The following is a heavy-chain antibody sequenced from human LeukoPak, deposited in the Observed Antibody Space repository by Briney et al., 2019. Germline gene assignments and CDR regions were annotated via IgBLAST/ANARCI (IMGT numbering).Heavy chain of an antibody. J-gene: IGHJ4*02. CDR1: GFTFSSYW. D-gene: IGHD6-13*01. CDR3: ARESPTGRAAAGTRLPDY. Sequence: PGGSLRLSCAASGFTFSSYWMSWVRQAPGKGLEWVANIKQDGSEKYYVDSVRGRFTISRDNAKNSLYLQMNSLRAEDTAVYFCARESPTGRAAAGTRLPDYWGQGTLVTVSS. V-gene: IGHV3-7*01. CDR2: IKQDGSEK.